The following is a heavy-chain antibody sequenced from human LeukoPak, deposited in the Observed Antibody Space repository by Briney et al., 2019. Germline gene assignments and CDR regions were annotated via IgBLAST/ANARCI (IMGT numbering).Heavy chain of an antibody. CDR2: ISGSGGST. CDR1: GFTFSTYA. D-gene: IGHD2-2*01. J-gene: IGHJ4*02. CDR3: AKGPLVPSATYFFDY. Sequence: GGSLRLSCAASGFTFSTYAMGWVRQAPGKGREWVSAISGSGGSTYYADSVKGRFTVSRDNSRNTLYLQMNSLTAEDTAVYYCAKGPLVPSATYFFDYWGQGTLVVVSS. V-gene: IGHV3-23*01.